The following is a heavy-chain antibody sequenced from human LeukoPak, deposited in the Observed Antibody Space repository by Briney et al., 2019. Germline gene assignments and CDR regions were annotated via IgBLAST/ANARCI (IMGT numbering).Heavy chain of an antibody. J-gene: IGHJ4*02. CDR3: ARVPGVQLWLRL. V-gene: IGHV1-2*02. CDR2: INPNSGGT. CDR1: GGTFSSYA. Sequence: ASVKVSCKASGGTFSSYAISWVRQAPGQGLEWMGWINPNSGGTNYAQKFQGRVTMTRDTSISTAYMELSRLRSDDTAVYYCARVPGVQLWLRLWGQGTLVTVSS. D-gene: IGHD5-18*01.